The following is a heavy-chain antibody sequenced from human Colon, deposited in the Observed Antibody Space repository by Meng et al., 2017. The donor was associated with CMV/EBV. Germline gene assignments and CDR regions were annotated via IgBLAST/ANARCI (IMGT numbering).Heavy chain of an antibody. CDR2: IYYSGTSYNPYSGRT. CDR1: GGSISNYY. V-gene: IGHV4-59*01. D-gene: IGHD6-19*01. Sequence: SETLSLTCTASGGSISNYYWSWIRQPPGKGLERIGYIYYSGTSYNPYSGRTNYNPSLKSRVTISVDPSKNQFSLDLSSVTAADTAVYYCARVGSSGWELAFWGPGTLVTVSS. CDR3: ARVGSSGWELAF. J-gene: IGHJ4*02.